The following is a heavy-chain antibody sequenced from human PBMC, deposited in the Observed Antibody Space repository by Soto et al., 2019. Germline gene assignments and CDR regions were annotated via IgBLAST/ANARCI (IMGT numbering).Heavy chain of an antibody. CDR1: GYTFTVDF. Sequence: GASVKVSCKASGYTFTVDFMHCVLQSPVQGLDWMGWINPNSGVTNSAQKFQGRVTMTRDTSISTAYMELSRLGSDDTAVYYCAREGVAITQYYFDHWGQGTLVTVSS. J-gene: IGHJ4*02. CDR2: INPNSGVT. D-gene: IGHD2-21*01. V-gene: IGHV1-2*02. CDR3: AREGVAITQYYFDH.